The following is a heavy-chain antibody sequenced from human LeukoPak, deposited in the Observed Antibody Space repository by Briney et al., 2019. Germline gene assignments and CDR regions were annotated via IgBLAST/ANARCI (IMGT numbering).Heavy chain of an antibody. V-gene: IGHV3-9*01. Sequence: PGGSLRLSCAASGFTFDDYAMHWVRQAPGKGLEWVSGISWNSGSIGYADSVKGRFTISRDNAKNSLYLQMNSLRAEDTALYYCAKARGVGELNNWFDPWGQGTLVTVSS. CDR1: GFTFDDYA. CDR2: ISWNSGSI. CDR3: AKARGVGELNNWFDP. D-gene: IGHD3-10*01. J-gene: IGHJ5*02.